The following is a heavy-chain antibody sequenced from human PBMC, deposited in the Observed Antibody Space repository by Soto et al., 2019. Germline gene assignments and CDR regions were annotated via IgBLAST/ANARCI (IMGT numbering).Heavy chain of an antibody. D-gene: IGHD3-16*01. CDR3: ARDAYGSPGY. CDR1: GGTFSSYA. V-gene: IGHV1-69*04. CDR2: IIPILGIA. J-gene: IGHJ4*02. Sequence: ASVKVSCKASGGTFSSYAISWVRQAPGQGLEWMGRIIPILGIANYAQKFQGRVTITADKSTSTAYMELRSLRSDDTAVYYCARDAYGSPGYWGQGTLVTVSS.